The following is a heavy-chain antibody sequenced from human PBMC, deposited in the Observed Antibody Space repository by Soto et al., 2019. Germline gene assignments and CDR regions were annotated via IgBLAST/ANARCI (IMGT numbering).Heavy chain of an antibody. CDR1: GGSISSYY. D-gene: IGHD2-2*01. Sequence: SETLSVTCTVSGGSISSYYWSWIRQPPGKGLEWIGYIYYSGSTNYNPSLKSRVTISVDTSKNQFSLKLSSVTAADTAVYYCAEVQVPAGLLGRFAPWAQKPLVT. CDR3: AEVQVPAGLLGRFAP. J-gene: IGHJ5*02. V-gene: IGHV4-59*01. CDR2: IYYSGST.